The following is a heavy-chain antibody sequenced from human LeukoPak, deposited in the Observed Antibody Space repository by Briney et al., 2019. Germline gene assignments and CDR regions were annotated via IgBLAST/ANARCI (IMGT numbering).Heavy chain of an antibody. V-gene: IGHV3-48*02. Sequence: PGGSLRLSCTASGFAFSSYAMAWVRQAPGKGLEWLSYISSSSKINYADSVKGRFTISRDKAKNSLYLQMISLRDEDTAVYYCARSANPGVHDFDPWGQGTLVTVSS. CDR3: ARSANPGVHDFDP. D-gene: IGHD6-6*01. J-gene: IGHJ5*02. CDR1: GFAFSSYA. CDR2: ISSSSKI.